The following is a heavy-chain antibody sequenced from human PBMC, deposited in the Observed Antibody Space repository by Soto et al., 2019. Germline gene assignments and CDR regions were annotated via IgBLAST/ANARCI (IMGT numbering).Heavy chain of an antibody. CDR1: GYSFPNYG. CDR2: ISAHNGKT. V-gene: IGHV1-18*01. CDR3: ARDRGVAPAVAGNTHLYYYIDV. D-gene: IGHD6-19*01. J-gene: IGHJ6*03. Sequence: QDQLVQSGVEVKKPGASVKVSCKASGYSFPNYGITWVRQAPGQGFEWVGWISAHNGKTNYAQQFQDRVTMTTDASTSAAYLELRSLRSDATAVYYCARDRGVAPAVAGNTHLYYYIDVWGKGSTVTLSS.